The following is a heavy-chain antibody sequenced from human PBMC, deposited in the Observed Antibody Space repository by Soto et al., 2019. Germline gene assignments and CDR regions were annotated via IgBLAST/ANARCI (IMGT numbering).Heavy chain of an antibody. D-gene: IGHD1-26*01. Sequence: EVQLVESGGGLVKPGGSLRLSCAASGFTFSSYSMNWVRQAPGKGLEWVSSISSSSSYIYYADSVKGRFTISRDNAKNSLYLQMNSLRAEDTAVYYCASGVVVGATPGYYYYGMDVWGQGTTVXVSS. CDR3: ASGVVVGATPGYYYYGMDV. V-gene: IGHV3-21*01. J-gene: IGHJ6*02. CDR1: GFTFSSYS. CDR2: ISSSSSYI.